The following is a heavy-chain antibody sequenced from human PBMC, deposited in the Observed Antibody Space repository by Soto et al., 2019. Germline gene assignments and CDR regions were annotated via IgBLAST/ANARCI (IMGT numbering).Heavy chain of an antibody. CDR1: GGSISSSSYY. Sequence: PSETLSLTCTVSGGSISSSSYYWGWIRRPPGKGLEWIGSIYYSGSTYYNPSLKSRVTISVDTSKNQFSLKLSSVTAADTAVYYCARPQEEQQLVRGGWFDPWGQGTLVTV. CDR3: ARPQEEQQLVRGGWFDP. D-gene: IGHD6-13*01. V-gene: IGHV4-39*01. J-gene: IGHJ5*02. CDR2: IYYSGST.